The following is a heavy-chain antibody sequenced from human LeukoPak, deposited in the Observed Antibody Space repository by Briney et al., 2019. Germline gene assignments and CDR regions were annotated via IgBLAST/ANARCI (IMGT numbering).Heavy chain of an antibody. CDR1: GYSFTSYW. V-gene: IGHV5-51*01. CDR3: ARGPIPAATYNWFDP. CDR2: IYPGDSDT. Sequence: GESLKISCKASGYSFTSYWIGWVRQMPGKGLEWMGIIYPGDSDTRYSPSFQGQVTISADKSISTAYLQWSSLKASDTAMYYCARGPIPAATYNWFDPWGQGTLVTVSS. D-gene: IGHD2-2*01. J-gene: IGHJ5*02.